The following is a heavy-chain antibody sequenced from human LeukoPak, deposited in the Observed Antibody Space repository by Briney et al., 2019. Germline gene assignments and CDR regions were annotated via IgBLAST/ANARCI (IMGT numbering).Heavy chain of an antibody. Sequence: PAETLSLTCTVYGGSIRSHSWHWIRQSPGKGLEWIRSINYFGTTTYKPSLKSRVTLSVDTSKNQFSLKLTSVTAADTAVYYCARDIGGDTDGRASYWFAPWGQGTLVTVSS. CDR2: INYFGTT. CDR3: ARDIGGDTDGRASYWFAP. J-gene: IGHJ5*02. V-gene: IGHV4-59*11. CDR1: GGSIRSHS. D-gene: IGHD1-1*01.